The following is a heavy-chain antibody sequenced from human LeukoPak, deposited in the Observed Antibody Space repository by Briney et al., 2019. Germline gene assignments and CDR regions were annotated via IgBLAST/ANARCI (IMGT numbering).Heavy chain of an antibody. CDR1: GYTFTNYG. V-gene: IGHV1-18*01. CDR3: ARDAGYYYYYMDV. Sequence: ASVKVSCKASGYTFTNYGINWVRQAPGQGLEWMGWISAYNGNTNYAQKLQGRVTMTTDISSSTAYMELRSLTSDDTAVYYCARDAGYYYYYMDVWGKGTTVTVSS. J-gene: IGHJ6*03. CDR2: ISAYNGNT.